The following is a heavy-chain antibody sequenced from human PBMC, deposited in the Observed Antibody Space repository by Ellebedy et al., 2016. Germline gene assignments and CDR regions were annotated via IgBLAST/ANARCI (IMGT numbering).Heavy chain of an antibody. CDR2: ISSNGGST. D-gene: IGHD3-22*01. CDR1: GFTFSSYA. CDR3: VKGTHYYDSTFDP. V-gene: IGHV3-64D*06. J-gene: IGHJ5*02. Sequence: GESLKISXSASGFTFSSYAMHWVRQAPGKGLEYVSAISSNGGSTYYADSVKGRFTIFRDNSKNTLYLQMSSLRAEDTAVYYCVKGTHYYDSTFDPWGQGTLVTVSS.